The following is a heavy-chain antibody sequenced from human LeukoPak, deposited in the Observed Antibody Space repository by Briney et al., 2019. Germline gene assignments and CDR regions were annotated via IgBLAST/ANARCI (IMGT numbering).Heavy chain of an antibody. D-gene: IGHD3-10*01. CDR2: ILYDGSNK. CDR1: GFTFSTHA. J-gene: IGHJ4*02. CDR3: ARIPYGSGTYTDY. V-gene: IGHV3-30-3*01. Sequence: GRSLRLSCAASGFTFSTHAMHCVRQAPGKGLEWVALILYDGSNKHYADSVKGRFTISRDNSKNTLYLQMNSLRAEDTAVYYCARIPYGSGTYTDYWGQGTLVTVSS.